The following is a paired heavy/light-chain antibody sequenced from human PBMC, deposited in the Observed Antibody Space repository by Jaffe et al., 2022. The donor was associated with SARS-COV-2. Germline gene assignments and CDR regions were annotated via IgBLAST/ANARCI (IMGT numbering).Heavy chain of an antibody. D-gene: IGHD2-2*01. CDR3: ARQHSASLFDY. CDR1: GYSFTTSW. CDR2: INPGDSDT. V-gene: IGHV5-51*01. J-gene: IGHJ4*02. Sequence: EVQLVQSGAEVKKPGESLKISCKGSGYSFTTSWIGWVRQMPGKGLEWMGIINPGDSDTRYSPSFQGQVTISADKSVNTAYLQWSSLKASDTAMYYCARQHSASLFDYWGQGTLVTVSS.
Light chain of an antibody. Sequence: QSALTQPASVSGSPGQSVTISCTGTSSDVGGYNFVSWYQQHPGKAPKVMVYDVSNRPSGVSNRFSGSKSGNTASLTISGLQAEDEADYFCNSYTTSGTLGWVFGGGTKLTVL. CDR1: SSDVGGYNF. CDR3: NSYTTSGTLGWV. CDR2: DVS. V-gene: IGLV2-14*03. J-gene: IGLJ3*02.